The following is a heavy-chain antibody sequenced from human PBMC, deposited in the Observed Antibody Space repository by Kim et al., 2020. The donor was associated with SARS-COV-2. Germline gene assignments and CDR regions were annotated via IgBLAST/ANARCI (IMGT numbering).Heavy chain of an antibody. Sequence: GGSLRLSCAASGFTFSGSAMHWVRQASGKGLEWVGRIRSKANSYATAYAASVKGRFTISRDDSKNTAYLQMNSLKTEDTAVYYCHYYGSGSGNYWGQGTLVTVSS. CDR1: GFTFSGSA. CDR2: IRSKANSYAT. J-gene: IGHJ4*02. CDR3: HYYGSGSGNY. V-gene: IGHV3-73*01. D-gene: IGHD3-10*01.